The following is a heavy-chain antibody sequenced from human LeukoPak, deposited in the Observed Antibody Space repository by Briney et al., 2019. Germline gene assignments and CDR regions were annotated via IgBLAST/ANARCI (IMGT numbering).Heavy chain of an antibody. CDR2: ISAYNGNT. Sequence: GASVKVSCKASGYTFSTFPINWVRQAPGQGLEWMGWISAYNGNTNYAQKLQGRVTMTTDTSTSTAYMELRSLRSDDTAVYYCARSTSIRGAFDIWGQGTMVTVSS. CDR3: ARSTSIRGAFDI. J-gene: IGHJ3*02. CDR1: GYTFSTFP. D-gene: IGHD1-1*01. V-gene: IGHV1-18*01.